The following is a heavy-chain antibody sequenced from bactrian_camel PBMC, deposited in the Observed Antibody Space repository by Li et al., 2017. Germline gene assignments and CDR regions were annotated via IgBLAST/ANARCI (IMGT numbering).Heavy chain of an antibody. CDR1: GLAFDDYG. V-gene: IGHV3S63*01. D-gene: IGHD5*01. CDR3: AYGYGLGQYEYNY. J-gene: IGHJ4*01. CDR2: IDTEGAL. Sequence: HVQLVESGGGSVQAGASLRLSCTASGLAFDDYGMGWFRQAPGKQREGVASIDTEGALNYAGSVEGRFTISRDNAKNTLYLQLNSLKTEDTAMYYCAYGYGLGQYEYNYWGQGTQVTVS.